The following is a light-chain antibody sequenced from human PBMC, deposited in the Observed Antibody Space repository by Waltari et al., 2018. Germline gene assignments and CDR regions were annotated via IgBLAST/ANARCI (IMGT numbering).Light chain of an antibody. V-gene: IGLV4-69*01. Sequence: LVLTQSPSASASLGASVKVPCTLSSDHSGYAIAWHQPMPEKDPRYLMNVNKEGSHTKGDGIPYRFSGSCSWAECYLTIIGLQSEDEADYYCQTWVTGGIVVFGGGTKLTVL. CDR1: SDHSGYA. CDR2: VNKEGSH. J-gene: IGLJ2*01. CDR3: QTWVTGGIVV.